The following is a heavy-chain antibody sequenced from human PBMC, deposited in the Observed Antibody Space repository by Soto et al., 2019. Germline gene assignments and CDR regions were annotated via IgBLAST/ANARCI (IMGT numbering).Heavy chain of an antibody. D-gene: IGHD3-22*01. J-gene: IGHJ4*02. V-gene: IGHV5-51*01. CDR2: IYPGGSDT. CDR1: GYSFTSYW. CDR3: ARLTYDSSGYYQPPCDY. Sequence: PGESLKISCQGSGYSFTSYWIGWVRQMPGKGLEWMGIIYPGGSDTKYSSSFQGQVTISVDKSMSTAYLQWSGLKASDTAMYYCARLTYDSSGYYQPPCDYWGQGTQVTVSS.